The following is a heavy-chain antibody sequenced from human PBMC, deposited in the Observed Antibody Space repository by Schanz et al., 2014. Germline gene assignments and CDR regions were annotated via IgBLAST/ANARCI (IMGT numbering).Heavy chain of an antibody. CDR3: ARENLNWEAFDI. CDR1: GFSFSGYG. Sequence: EVQLVESGGGLVQPGGSLRLSCAASGFSFSGYGMHWIRQAPGKGLEWLSYISRDGTTSYYADSVKGRFTISRDNAKNSLYLEMTSLRGEDTAVYYCARENLNWEAFDIWGQGTVVTVSS. V-gene: IGHV3-48*04. D-gene: IGHD7-27*01. J-gene: IGHJ3*02. CDR2: ISRDGTTS.